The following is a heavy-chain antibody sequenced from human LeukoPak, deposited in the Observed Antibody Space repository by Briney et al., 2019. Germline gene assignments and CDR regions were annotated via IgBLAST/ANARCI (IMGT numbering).Heavy chain of an antibody. J-gene: IGHJ4*02. D-gene: IGHD6-13*01. V-gene: IGHV1-46*01. CDR2: INPSGGST. CDR3: ARDSSSWNYYFDY. Sequence: ASLTVSCKASGYTFTSYYMHWLRQAPGQGFDWMGIINPSGGSTSYAQKFQGRVTMTRDTSTSTVYMELSNLRSEDTAVYYCARDSSSWNYYFDYWGQGTLVTVSS. CDR1: GYTFTSYY.